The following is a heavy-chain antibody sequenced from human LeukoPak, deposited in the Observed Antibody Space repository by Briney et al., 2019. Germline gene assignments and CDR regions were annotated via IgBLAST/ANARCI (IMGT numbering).Heavy chain of an antibody. CDR1: GLTFSRYW. CDR3: ARDLYNYYGSGIDY. D-gene: IGHD3-10*01. V-gene: IGHV3-48*03. Sequence: PGGSLRLSCAASGLTFSRYWMHWVRQAPGKGLEWVSYISSSGSTIYYADSVKGRFTISRDNAKNSLYLQMNSLRAEDTAVYYCARDLYNYYGSGIDYWGQGTLVTVSS. CDR2: ISSSGSTI. J-gene: IGHJ4*02.